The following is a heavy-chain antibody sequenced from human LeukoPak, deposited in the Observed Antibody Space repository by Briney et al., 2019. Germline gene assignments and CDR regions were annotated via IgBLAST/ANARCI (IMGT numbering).Heavy chain of an antibody. CDR2: ISGSGAST. Sequence: GGSLRLSCAASGFTFSTSAMSWVRRAPGKGLEWVSAISGSGASTYYAGSVKGRFTISRDNAKNSLYLQMNSLRAEDTAVYYCARDSAAEYYDSSTYNSLFDYWGQGTLVTVSS. CDR1: GFTFSTSA. V-gene: IGHV3-23*01. D-gene: IGHD3-22*01. J-gene: IGHJ4*02. CDR3: ARDSAAEYYDSSTYNSLFDY.